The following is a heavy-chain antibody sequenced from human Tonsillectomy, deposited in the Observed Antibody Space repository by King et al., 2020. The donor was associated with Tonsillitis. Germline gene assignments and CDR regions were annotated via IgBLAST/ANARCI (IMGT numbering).Heavy chain of an antibody. CDR3: AKGAPGIAVAGSGAFDY. V-gene: IGHV3-23*04. CDR2: ISGSGSGT. D-gene: IGHD6-19*01. CDR1: GFTFSSYA. Sequence: DVQLVESGGDLVQPGGSLRLSCAASGFTFSSYAMSWVRQAPGKGREWVSTISGSGSGTYYADSVKGRFTISRDNFKNTLYLQMNSLRAEDTAVYYCAKGAPGIAVAGSGAFDYWGQGTLVTGSS. J-gene: IGHJ4*02.